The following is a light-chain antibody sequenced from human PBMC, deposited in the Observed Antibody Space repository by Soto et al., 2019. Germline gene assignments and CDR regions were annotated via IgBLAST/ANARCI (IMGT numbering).Light chain of an antibody. J-gene: IGKJ1*01. CDR3: QQYESSWT. CDR2: GAS. CDR1: QSISSTF. V-gene: IGKV3-20*01. Sequence: EIVLTQSPGTLSLSPGEGATLSCRASQSISSTFLAWYQHKPGQAPRVLISGASRRAAGIPDRFSGSGSGTDFTPTLSRLEPEDFAVYYWQQYESSWTFGQGTKVEVK.